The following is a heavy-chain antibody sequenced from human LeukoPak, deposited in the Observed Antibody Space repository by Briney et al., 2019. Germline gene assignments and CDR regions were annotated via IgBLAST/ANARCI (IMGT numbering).Heavy chain of an antibody. CDR3: ARDPSNTSGRFWYLDV. D-gene: IGHD6-19*01. V-gene: IGHV1-18*01. CDR1: GYTFTSHG. Sequence: ASVKVPCRASGYTFTSHGISWVRQAPGQGLEWMGWISGYNGDTKYAQKFQGRVTMTTETSTSTAYMELWSLRSDDTAVYYCARDPSNTSGRFWYLDVWGRGTLVTVSA. J-gene: IGHJ2*01. CDR2: ISGYNGDT.